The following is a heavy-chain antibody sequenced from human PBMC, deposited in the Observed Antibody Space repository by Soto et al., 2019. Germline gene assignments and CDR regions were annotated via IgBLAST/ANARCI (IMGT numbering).Heavy chain of an antibody. D-gene: IGHD3-3*01. Sequence: AGGSLRLSCAASGFTFSSYSMNWVRQAPGKGLEWVSSISSSSSYIYYADSVKGRFTISRDNAKNSLYLQMNSLRAEDTAVYYCARGGYDFWSGYQEADYWGQGTLVTVSS. CDR1: GFTFSSYS. V-gene: IGHV3-21*01. CDR2: ISSSSSYI. CDR3: ARGGYDFWSGYQEADY. J-gene: IGHJ4*02.